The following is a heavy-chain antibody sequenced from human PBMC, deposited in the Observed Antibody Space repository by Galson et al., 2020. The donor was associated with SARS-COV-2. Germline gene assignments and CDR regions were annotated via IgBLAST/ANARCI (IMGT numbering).Heavy chain of an antibody. CDR2: IIPIFGTA. D-gene: IGHD6-19*01. CDR1: GGTFSSYA. CDR3: ARNRLIAVAGYYYYYGMDV. Sequence: SVKVSCKASGGTFSSYAISWVRQAPGQGLEWMGGIIPIFGTANYAQKFQGRVTITADESTSTAYMELSSLRSEDTAVYYCARNRLIAVAGYYYYYGMDVWGQGTTVTVSS. J-gene: IGHJ6*02. V-gene: IGHV1-69*13.